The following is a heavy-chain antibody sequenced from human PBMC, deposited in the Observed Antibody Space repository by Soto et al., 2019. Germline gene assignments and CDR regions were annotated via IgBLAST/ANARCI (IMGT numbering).Heavy chain of an antibody. CDR2: IFHDGTA. V-gene: IGHV4-4*02. J-gene: IGHJ4*02. Sequence: TSETLSLTCAVSGVSISSVNWWTWVRQTPQRGLEYIGEIFHDGTANYYPSFERRVAISVDTSKNQFSLKLTSVTAADTAIYFCARLVYDTRLNYMYFDFWGQGALVTVSS. CDR1: GVSISSVNW. D-gene: IGHD2-8*01. CDR3: ARLVYDTRLNYMYFDF.